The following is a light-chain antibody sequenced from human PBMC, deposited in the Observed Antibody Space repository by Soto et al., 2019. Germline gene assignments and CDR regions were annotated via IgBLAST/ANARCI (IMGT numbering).Light chain of an antibody. CDR3: QQYVTSPSIT. CDR2: GAS. Sequence: EIVMAQSPATLSVSPGERASLSCRASQSVSSNLAWYQQKPGQAPRLLIFGASTRATGIPARFSGSGSGTVFALTISSLQSEDFAVYYCQQYVTSPSITFGQGTRLEIK. CDR1: QSVSSN. J-gene: IGKJ5*01. V-gene: IGKV3-15*01.